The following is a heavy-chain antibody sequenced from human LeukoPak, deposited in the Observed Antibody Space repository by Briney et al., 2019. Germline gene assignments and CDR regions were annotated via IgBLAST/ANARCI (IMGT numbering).Heavy chain of an antibody. J-gene: IGHJ3*02. CDR1: SDSISSSTYY. Sequence: SDTQSLTCTVSSDSISSSTYYWGWIRQPPGKGLEWNGSIYYSWSTYYNPSLKSRVTMSVDTSKNQFSLGLSSVTAADTAVYYCASYIVATISDAFDIWGQGTMVTVSS. D-gene: IGHD5-12*01. V-gene: IGHV4-39*01. CDR2: IYYSWST. CDR3: ASYIVATISDAFDI.